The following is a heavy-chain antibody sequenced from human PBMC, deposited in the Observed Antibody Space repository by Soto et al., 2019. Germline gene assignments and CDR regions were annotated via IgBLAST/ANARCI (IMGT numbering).Heavy chain of an antibody. J-gene: IGHJ4*02. CDR2: ISWDGST. Sequence: ELHMVESGGSVVQPGGSLTISCQASGFDFRDYTLHWVRHSPGKGLEWISLISWDGSTDHGESVQGRFTTSRDDDKNSLYLQMNSLRGDDTAVYYCAKDSWGGTVSGWSHDSWGQGTLVTVSS. CDR1: GFDFRDYT. CDR3: AKDSWGGTVSGWSHDS. V-gene: IGHV3-43*01. D-gene: IGHD6-19*01.